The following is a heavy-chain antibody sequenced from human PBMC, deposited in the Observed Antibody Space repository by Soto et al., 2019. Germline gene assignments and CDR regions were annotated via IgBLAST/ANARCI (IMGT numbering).Heavy chain of an antibody. CDR2: VSHSEGT. V-gene: IGHV4-30-4*01. D-gene: IGHD4-4*01. CDR3: ARADDYTYRFDY. Sequence: PSETLSLTCTVSGGSISSGDYYWSWIRQPPGKGLECIGYVSHSEGTYYNPSLTSRLIISIDTSTNQFSLNLNSVTAADTAVYYCARADDYTYRFDYWGQGTMVTVYS. J-gene: IGHJ4*02. CDR1: GGSISSGDYY.